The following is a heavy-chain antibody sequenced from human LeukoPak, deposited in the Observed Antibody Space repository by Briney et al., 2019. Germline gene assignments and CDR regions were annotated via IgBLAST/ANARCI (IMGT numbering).Heavy chain of an antibody. CDR3: ARGDGVPTSGPFDY. V-gene: IGHV3-74*01. CDR2: IHSDGSST. D-gene: IGHD5-24*01. Sequence: QPGGCLRLSCAASGVILSTYWVFWVRQAPGKRQVWVSRIHSDGSSTDYADSVKGRFTISRDNAKNTLYLQMNSLRAEDTAVYYCARGDGVPTSGPFDYWGQGTVVTVPS. CDR1: GVILSTYW. J-gene: IGHJ4*02.